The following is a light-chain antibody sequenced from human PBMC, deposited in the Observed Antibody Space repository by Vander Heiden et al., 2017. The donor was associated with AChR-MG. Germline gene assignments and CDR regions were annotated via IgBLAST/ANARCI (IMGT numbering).Light chain of an antibody. Sequence: QSVLTPPPSVSGAPGQRVTIPCVGTNYNIGAGYGVQWYRHLPGAAPKVLIFRSVDRPSGVPDRFSGSKSGTSASLAITGLQAEDEAVYYCQSYDNGLSGWVFGGGTK. V-gene: IGLV1-40*01. J-gene: IGLJ3*02. CDR1: NYNIGAGYG. CDR2: RSV. CDR3: QSYDNGLSGWV.